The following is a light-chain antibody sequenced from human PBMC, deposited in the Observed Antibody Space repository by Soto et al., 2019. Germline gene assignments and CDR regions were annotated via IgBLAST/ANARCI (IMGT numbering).Light chain of an antibody. V-gene: IGLV2-23*01. Sequence: QSALTQPASVSGSPGQSITISCTGTSSDVGNYNLVSWYQQHPGKAPKLMIYEGSKRPSGVSNRFSGSKSANTASLTISGLQAEDEADYFCCSYVGSSTYIFGTGTKLTVL. J-gene: IGLJ1*01. CDR3: CSYVGSSTYI. CDR2: EGS. CDR1: SSDVGNYNL.